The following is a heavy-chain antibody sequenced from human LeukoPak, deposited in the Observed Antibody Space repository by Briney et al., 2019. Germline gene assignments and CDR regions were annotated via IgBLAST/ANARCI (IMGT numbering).Heavy chain of an antibody. Sequence: ASVKVSCKASGYTFTSNYIHWVRQAPGQGLEWMGMIYPRDGSTSYAQKFQGRVTVTRDTSMSTVHMEQSGLRSEDTAVYYCARDQEGFDYWGQGTLVTVSS. J-gene: IGHJ4*02. CDR1: GYTFTSNY. CDR2: IYPRDGST. CDR3: ARDQEGFDY. V-gene: IGHV1-46*01.